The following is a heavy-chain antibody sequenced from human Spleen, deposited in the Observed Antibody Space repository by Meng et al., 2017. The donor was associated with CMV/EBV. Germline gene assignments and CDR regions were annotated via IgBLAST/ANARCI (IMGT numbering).Heavy chain of an antibody. CDR3: ARAAWGWFGELSNYFDY. D-gene: IGHD3-10*01. Sequence: QVQLQQWGAGLLKPSETLSLTCAVYGGSFSGYYWSWIRQPPGKGLEWIGEINHSGSTNYNPSLKSRVTISVDTSKNQFSLKLSSVTAADTAVYYCARAAWGWFGELSNYFDYWGQGTLVTVSS. CDR2: INHSGST. J-gene: IGHJ4*02. V-gene: IGHV4-34*01. CDR1: GGSFSGYY.